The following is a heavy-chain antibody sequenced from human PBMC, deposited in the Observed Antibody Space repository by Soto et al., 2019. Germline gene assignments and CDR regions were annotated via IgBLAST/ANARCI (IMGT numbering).Heavy chain of an antibody. CDR3: AKDSVNYNGIYDAFYI. CDR1: GFTFSNYA. V-gene: IGHV3-23*01. CDR2: LGGGDDI. J-gene: IGHJ3*02. Sequence: VQLLESGGGLVQPGGSLRLSCEASGFTFSNYALRWVRQAPGERPEWVSTLGGGDDIFYADSGKGRVTISSDDSRNTLYLRMDNLRAEDTAIYFCAKDSVNYNGIYDAFYIWGQRTVVTVSS. D-gene: IGHD3-10*01.